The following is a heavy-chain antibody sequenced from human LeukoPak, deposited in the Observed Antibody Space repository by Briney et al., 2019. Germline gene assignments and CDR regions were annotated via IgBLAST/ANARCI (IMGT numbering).Heavy chain of an antibody. Sequence: PGGSLRLSCAASGFTFSDYYMSWIRQAPGKGLEWVSCISSSGSTIYYADSVKGRFTISRDNAKNSLYLQMNSLRAEDTAVYYCAGSSSWYVDAFDIWGQGTMVTVSS. V-gene: IGHV3-11*01. CDR1: GFTFSDYY. CDR2: ISSSGSTI. J-gene: IGHJ3*02. D-gene: IGHD6-13*01. CDR3: AGSSSWYVDAFDI.